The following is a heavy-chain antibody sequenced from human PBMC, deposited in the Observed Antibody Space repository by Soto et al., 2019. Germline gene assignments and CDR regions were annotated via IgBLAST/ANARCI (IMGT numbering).Heavy chain of an antibody. CDR1: GFTFSSYW. CDR3: ARGVYSSGWYSVY. J-gene: IGHJ4*02. Sequence: EVQLVESGGGLVQPGGSPRLSCAASGFTFSSYWMHWVRQAPGKGLVWVSRINSDGSSTSYADSVKGRFTISRDNAKNTLYLQMNSLRAEDTAVYYCARGVYSSGWYSVYWGQGTLVTVSS. V-gene: IGHV3-74*01. D-gene: IGHD6-19*01. CDR2: INSDGSST.